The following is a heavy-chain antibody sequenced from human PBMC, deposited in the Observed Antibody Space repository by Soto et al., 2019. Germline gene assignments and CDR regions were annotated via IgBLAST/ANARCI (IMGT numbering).Heavy chain of an antibody. J-gene: IGHJ5*02. CDR2: IYYSGST. D-gene: IGHD3-3*02. CDR3: ASPKIAFYNWFEP. Sequence: SETLSLTCTVSGGSISSSSYYWGWIRQPPGKGLEWIGSIYYSGSTHYNPSLKSRVTISVDTSKNQFSLKLSSVTAADTAVYYCASPKIAFYNWFEPWGQGTLVTVSS. V-gene: IGHV4-39*01. CDR1: GGSISSSSYY.